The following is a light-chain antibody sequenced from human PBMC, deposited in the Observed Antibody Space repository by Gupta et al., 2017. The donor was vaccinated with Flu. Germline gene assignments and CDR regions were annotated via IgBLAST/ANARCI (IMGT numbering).Light chain of an antibody. CDR2: DAS. V-gene: IGKV3-11*01. CDR3: QHRNS. Sequence: EIVLTQSPGTLSLSPGERATLSCRASQSAGSYLAWYQQRPGQAPRLLIFDASNRATAIPARFSGSGSGTDFTLTISSLEPEDFASYFGQHRNSFGQGTRLEIK. J-gene: IGKJ5*01. CDR1: QSAGSY.